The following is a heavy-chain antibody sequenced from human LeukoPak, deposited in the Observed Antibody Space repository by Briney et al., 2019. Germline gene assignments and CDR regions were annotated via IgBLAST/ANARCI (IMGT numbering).Heavy chain of an antibody. CDR3: TRDHDFWSGPFDV. D-gene: IGHD3-3*01. J-gene: IGHJ6*04. Sequence: GGSLRLSCAAPGFTFSNFAMSWVRQAPEKGLEWVGFIRRKGYGGTTEYAPSVKGRFIISRDDSKSTAYLQMNSLKTEDTAVYYCTRDHDFWSGPFDVWGKGTTVTVSS. CDR1: GFTFSNFA. V-gene: IGHV3-49*04. CDR2: IRRKGYGGTT.